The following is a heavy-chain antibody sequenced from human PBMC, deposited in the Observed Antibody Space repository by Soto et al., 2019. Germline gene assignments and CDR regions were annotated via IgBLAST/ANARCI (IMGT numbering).Heavy chain of an antibody. V-gene: IGHV2-26*01. CDR1: GFSLSNARMG. CDR3: ARIRDLGEVNADVYGDYDRLGFDY. Sequence: QVTLKESGPVLVKPTETLTLTCTVSGFSLSNARMGVSWIRQPPGKALEWLAHIFSNDEKSYSTSLKSRLTISKDTSKSQVVLTMTNMDPVDTATYYCARIRDLGEVNADVYGDYDRLGFDYWGQGTLVTVSS. J-gene: IGHJ4*02. D-gene: IGHD4-17*01. CDR2: IFSNDEK.